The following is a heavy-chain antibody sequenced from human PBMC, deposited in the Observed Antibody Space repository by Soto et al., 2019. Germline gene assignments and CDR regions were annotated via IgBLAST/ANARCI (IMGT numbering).Heavy chain of an antibody. CDR1: GDSINNTYW. CDR3: ARAVYCTTANCWDDFHYYNIDV. V-gene: IGHV4-4*02. CDR2: SDHTGGR. D-gene: IGHD2-2*01. Sequence: QVQLQQSGPGLVKPSGTLSLTCFVSGDSINNTYWWSWVRQAPETGLEWIGVSDHTGGRSYMPFPRGRIPLSVDTSKNQFSRKLTSVTAADTAVYYCARAVYCTTANCWDDFHYYNIDVWGQGTAVTVSS. J-gene: IGHJ6*02.